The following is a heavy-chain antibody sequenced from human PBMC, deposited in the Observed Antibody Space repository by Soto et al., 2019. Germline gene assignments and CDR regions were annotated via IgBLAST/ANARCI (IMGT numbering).Heavy chain of an antibody. CDR3: ARGGRVRNTVPAAIGGPGYYYYHMDV. Sequence: SSETLSLTCAVYGGSFSGYYWSWIRQPPGKGLEWIGEINHSGSTNYNPSLKSRVTISVDTSKNQFSLKLSSVTAADTAVYYCARGGRVRNTVPAAIGGPGYYYYHMDVWGKGTTVTVSS. J-gene: IGHJ6*03. CDR2: INHSGST. V-gene: IGHV4-34*01. CDR1: GGSFSGYY. D-gene: IGHD2-2*02.